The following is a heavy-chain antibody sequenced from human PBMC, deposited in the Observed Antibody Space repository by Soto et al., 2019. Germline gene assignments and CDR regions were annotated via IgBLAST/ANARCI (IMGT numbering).Heavy chain of an antibody. J-gene: IGHJ5*02. CDR2: INAGNGNT. Sequence: QVQLVQSGAEEKKPGASVKVSCKASGYTFTSYAMHWVRQAPGQRLEWMGWINAGNGNTKYSQKFQGRVTITRDTSASTAYMELSSLRSEDTAVYYCARDGRIAAAGSNWFDPWGQGTLVTVSS. V-gene: IGHV1-3*05. CDR1: GYTFTSYA. CDR3: ARDGRIAAAGSNWFDP. D-gene: IGHD6-13*01.